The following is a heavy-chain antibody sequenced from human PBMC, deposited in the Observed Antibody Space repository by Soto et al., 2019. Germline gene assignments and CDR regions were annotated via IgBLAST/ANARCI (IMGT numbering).Heavy chain of an antibody. V-gene: IGHV4-34*01. CDR3: ARERIQLWFRGSLGYERTYYYYGMDV. J-gene: IGHJ6*02. Sequence: ETLSLTCAVYGGSFSGYYWSWIRQPPGKGLEWIGEINHSGSTNYNPSLKSRVTISVDTSKNQFSLKLSSVTAADTAVYYCARERIQLWFRGSLGYERTYYYYGMDVWGPGTTVTVYS. D-gene: IGHD5-18*01. CDR1: GGSFSGYY. CDR2: INHSGST.